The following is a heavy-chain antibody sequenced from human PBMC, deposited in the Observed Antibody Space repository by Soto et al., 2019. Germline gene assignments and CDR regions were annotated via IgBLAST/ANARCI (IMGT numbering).Heavy chain of an antibody. CDR2: IYYSGST. CDR3: ARTPHRDFWSGYQFHYSYYGMDV. J-gene: IGHJ6*02. Sequence: SETLSLTCTVSGGSISSYYWSWIRQPPGKGLEWIGYIYYSGSTNYNPSLKSRVTISVDTSKNQFSLKLSSVTAADTAVYYCARTPHRDFWSGYQFHYSYYGMDVCGQGTTVTVYS. V-gene: IGHV4-59*01. CDR1: GGSISSYY. D-gene: IGHD3-3*01.